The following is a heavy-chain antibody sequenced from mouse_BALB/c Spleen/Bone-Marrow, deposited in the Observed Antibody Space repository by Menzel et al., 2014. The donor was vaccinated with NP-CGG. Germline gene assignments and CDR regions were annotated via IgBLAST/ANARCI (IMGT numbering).Heavy chain of an antibody. CDR3: ARGDYGSSYDYAMDY. CDR1: GYTFTSYW. D-gene: IGHD1-1*01. J-gene: IGHJ4*01. V-gene: IGHV1-87*01. CDR2: IYPGDGDT. Sequence: VKLQESGAELARPGASVKLSCKASGYTFTSYWMRWVKQRPGQGLEWIGAIYPGDGDTRYTQKFKGKATLTADKSSSTAYMQLSSLASEDFAVYYCARGDYGSSYDYAMDYWGQGTSVPVSS.